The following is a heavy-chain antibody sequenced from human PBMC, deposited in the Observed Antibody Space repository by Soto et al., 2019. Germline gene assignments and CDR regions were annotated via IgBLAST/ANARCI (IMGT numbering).Heavy chain of an antibody. Sequence: QVQLQESGPGRVRPSQTLSLTCPVFGASIILLDSSWTWVPRPPGQGLNGMGTIHHTGATYYNPPLDSRFVMSVDTSNNQFSLKLSSVTAADTAVFYCARGAGVSLVRGVMGGNWFDPWGQGTLVTVSS. CDR3: ARGAGVSLVRGVMGGNWFDP. D-gene: IGHD3-10*01. J-gene: IGHJ5*02. CDR1: GASIILLDSS. V-gene: IGHV4-30-4*01. CDR2: IHHTGAT.